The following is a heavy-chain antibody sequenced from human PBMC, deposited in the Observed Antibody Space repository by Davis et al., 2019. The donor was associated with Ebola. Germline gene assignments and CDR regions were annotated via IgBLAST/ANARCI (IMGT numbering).Heavy chain of an antibody. J-gene: IGHJ4*02. CDR1: GFTFSSHA. V-gene: IGHV3-23*03. CDR2: ISNDGRIT. D-gene: IGHD3-3*01. Sequence: GGSLRLSCAASGFTFSSHAMNWVRQAPRKGLEWVAVISNDGRITFHADSVKGRFAISRDNSKNTLYLQMNDLRAEDTAVYYCAREGRVFGCDYWGQGVLVTVSS. CDR3: AREGRVFGCDY.